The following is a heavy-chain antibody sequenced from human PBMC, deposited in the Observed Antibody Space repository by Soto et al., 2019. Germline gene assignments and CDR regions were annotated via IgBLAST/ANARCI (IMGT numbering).Heavy chain of an antibody. Sequence: EVQLVESGGGLVQPGGSLRLSCEASGFTFSDHNIDWVRQAPGKGLEWVGRSRNKAKSYTTEHAAFVKGRFTISRDDSKSTVYVQMNILKTEDTAVYYCAVVAASPTWFDPWGQGALVTVSS. J-gene: IGHJ5*02. CDR1: GFTFSDHN. CDR2: SRNKAKSYTT. CDR3: AVVAASPTWFDP. V-gene: IGHV3-72*01. D-gene: IGHD6-6*01.